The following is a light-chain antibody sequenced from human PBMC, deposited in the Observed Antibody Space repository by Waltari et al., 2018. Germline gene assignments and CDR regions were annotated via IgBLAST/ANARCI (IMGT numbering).Light chain of an antibody. Sequence: QSALTQPASVSGSPGQSITISCTGTSSDVGRYNRVSWYQQHPGKAPKLMIYEGSKRRSGVSHRFSGSKSGNTASLTISGLQAEDEADYYCCSYAGSSTSYWVFGGGTKLTVL. J-gene: IGLJ3*02. CDR2: EGS. V-gene: IGLV2-23*01. CDR1: SSDVGRYNR. CDR3: CSYAGSSTSYWV.